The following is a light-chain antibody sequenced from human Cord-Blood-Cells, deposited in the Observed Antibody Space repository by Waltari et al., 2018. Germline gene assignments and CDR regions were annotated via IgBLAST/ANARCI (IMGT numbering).Light chain of an antibody. CDR2: LNSDGSH. CDR1: SGHSSYA. V-gene: IGLV4-69*01. Sequence: QLVLTQSPSASASLGASVKLTCTLSSGHSSYAIAWHQQQPGKGPRYLMKLNSDGSHSKGDGITERFSGSSSGAERYLTISSLQSEDEADYYCQTWGTGIHWVFGGGTKLTVL. J-gene: IGLJ3*02. CDR3: QTWGTGIHWV.